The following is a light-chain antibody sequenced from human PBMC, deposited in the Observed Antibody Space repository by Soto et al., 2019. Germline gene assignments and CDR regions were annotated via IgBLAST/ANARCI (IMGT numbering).Light chain of an antibody. V-gene: IGKV1-39*01. CDR2: AAS. Sequence: DIQMTQSPASLSASVGHRVTITCRASQSIRRYLNWYQQKPGKAPKLLIYAASSLQSGVPSRFSASGSGTDFTLTISSLQPEDFATYYCQQSYSTPWTFGQGTKVEIK. CDR1: QSIRRY. J-gene: IGKJ1*01. CDR3: QQSYSTPWT.